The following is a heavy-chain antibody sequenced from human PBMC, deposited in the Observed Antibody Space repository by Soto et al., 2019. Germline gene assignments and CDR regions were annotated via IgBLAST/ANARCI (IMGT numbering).Heavy chain of an antibody. V-gene: IGHV3-33*01. CDR1: GFTFSSYG. D-gene: IGHD6-19*01. CDR3: ASDSSGWYGDAFDI. CDR2: IWYDGSNK. Sequence: ESGGGVVQPGRSLRLSCAASGFTFSSYGMHWVRQAPGKGLEWVAVIWYDGSNKYYADSVKGRFTISRDNSKNTLYLQMNSLRAEDTAVYYCASDSSGWYGDAFDIWGQGTMVTVSS. J-gene: IGHJ3*02.